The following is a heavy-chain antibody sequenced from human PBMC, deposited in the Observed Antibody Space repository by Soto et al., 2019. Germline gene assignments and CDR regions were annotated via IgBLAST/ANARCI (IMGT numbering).Heavy chain of an antibody. CDR2: IYSSGST. CDR1: GFTVSSNY. V-gene: IGHV3-53*01. CDR3: ARDRGRDGYNSLYYYGMDV. J-gene: IGHJ6*02. Sequence: LRLSCAASGFTVSSNYMSWVRQAPGKGLELVSVIYSSGSTYYADSVKGRFTISRDNAKNTLYLQMNSLRAEDTAVYYCARDRGRDGYNSLYYYGMDVWGQGTTVTVSS. D-gene: IGHD5-12*01.